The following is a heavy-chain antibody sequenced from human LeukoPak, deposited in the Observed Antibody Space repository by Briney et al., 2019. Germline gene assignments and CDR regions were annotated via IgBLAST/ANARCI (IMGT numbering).Heavy chain of an antibody. J-gene: IGHJ6*02. CDR3: ARALWSGPVYYGMDV. D-gene: IGHD3-10*01. Sequence: GGSLRLSCAASGFTFSNYNFYWVRQAPGKGLEWVSSISSTCSYIYYADSVKGRFTISRDNAKNSLYLQMNSLRAEDTAVYYCARALWSGPVYYGMDVWGQGTTVIVSS. CDR1: GFTFSNYN. CDR2: ISSTCSYI. V-gene: IGHV3-21*06.